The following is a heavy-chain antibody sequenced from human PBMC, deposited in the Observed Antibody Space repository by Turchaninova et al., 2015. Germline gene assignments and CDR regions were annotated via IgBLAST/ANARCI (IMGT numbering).Heavy chain of an antibody. Sequence: QVQLVQSGAEVQKPGAPGRVSCKASGYLFISSPVTWVRQPPGKRLKWMGWINAGNGDTKYSQKFQGRFTITRDTSASTAYMELSSLRFEDTAVFYCARAKGDYYDCSGYFRFDYWGQGTLVTVSS. D-gene: IGHD3-22*01. CDR1: GYLFISSP. V-gene: IGHV1-3*01. CDR2: INAGNGDT. CDR3: ARAKGDYYDCSGYFRFDY. J-gene: IGHJ4*02.